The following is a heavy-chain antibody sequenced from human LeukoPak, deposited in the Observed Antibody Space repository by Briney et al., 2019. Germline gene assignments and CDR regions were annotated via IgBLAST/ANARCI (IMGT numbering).Heavy chain of an antibody. J-gene: IGHJ4*02. CDR2: ISYDGSNK. D-gene: IGHD5-18*01. CDR1: GFTFSSYA. CDR3: TTDAAIEPYYFAY. V-gene: IGHV3-30-3*01. Sequence: PGGSLRLSCAASGFTFSSYAMHWVRQAPGKGLEWVAVISYDGSNKYYADSVKGRFTISRDDSKNTLYLQMNSLKTEDTAVYYCTTDAAIEPYYFAYWGQGTLVTVSS.